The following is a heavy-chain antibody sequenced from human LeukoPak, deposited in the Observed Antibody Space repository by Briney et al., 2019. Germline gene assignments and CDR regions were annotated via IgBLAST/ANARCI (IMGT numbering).Heavy chain of an antibody. D-gene: IGHD6-13*01. CDR3: AKVVQYTASTGTGLDY. V-gene: IGHV3-33*06. J-gene: IGHJ4*02. CDR1: GFTFINYG. CDR2: IWYDGRYK. Sequence: GGSLRLSCAASGFTFINYGMHWVRQAPGKGLDWVAVIWYDGRYKYYADSVKGRFTISRDNSKNTLYLQMNSLRAEDTAIYYCAKVVQYTASTGTGLDYWGQGTLVTVSS.